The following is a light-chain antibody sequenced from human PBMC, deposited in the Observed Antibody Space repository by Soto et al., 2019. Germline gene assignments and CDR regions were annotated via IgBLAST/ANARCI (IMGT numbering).Light chain of an antibody. CDR3: QQRSNWPHT. CDR2: DAS. CDR1: QSVNSY. Sequence: EIVLTQSPATLSLSPGERATLSCRASQSVNSYLAWYQQKPGQAPRLLIYDASNRATGIPARFSGSGSGTDFTLTISSLEPEDFAVYYCQQRSNWPHTFGQWTKVDIK. V-gene: IGKV3-11*01. J-gene: IGKJ1*01.